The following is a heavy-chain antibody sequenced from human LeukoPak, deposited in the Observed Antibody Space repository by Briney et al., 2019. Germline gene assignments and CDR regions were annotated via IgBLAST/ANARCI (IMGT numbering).Heavy chain of an antibody. CDR2: TSYSGGT. CDR1: GGSISNYY. V-gene: IGHV4-59*08. Sequence: SETLSLTCTGSGGSISNYYWNWIRQPPGKGLELVGHTSYSGGTKYNPSIQSRVTISIDTSKNQFSLNLSSVTAADTAVYYCARRVIMSAAGVPDTWLDPWGQGILVTVSS. CDR3: ARRVIMSAAGVPDTWLDP. D-gene: IGHD2-8*01. J-gene: IGHJ5*02.